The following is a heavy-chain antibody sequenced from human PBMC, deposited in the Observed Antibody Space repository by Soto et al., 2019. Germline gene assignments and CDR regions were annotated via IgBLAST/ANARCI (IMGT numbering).Heavy chain of an antibody. CDR3: ARTVTTVTTWDI. CDR2: ISAYNGNT. CDR1: GYTFTSYG. V-gene: IGHV1-18*01. Sequence: ASVKVSCTASGYTFTSYGISCVRQAPGQGLEWMGWISAYNGNTNYAQKLQGRVTMTTDTSTSTAYMELRSLRSDDTAVYYCARTVTTVTTWDIWGQGTMVTVSS. J-gene: IGHJ3*02. D-gene: IGHD4-17*01.